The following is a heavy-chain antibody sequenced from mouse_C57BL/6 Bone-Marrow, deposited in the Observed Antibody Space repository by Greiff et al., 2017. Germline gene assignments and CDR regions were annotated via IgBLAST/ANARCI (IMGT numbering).Heavy chain of an antibody. D-gene: IGHD4-1*01. J-gene: IGHJ1*03. Sequence: EVKLVESGEGLVKPGGSLKLSCAASGFTFSSYAMSWVRQTPEKRLEWVAYISSGGDYIYYADTVKGRFTISRDNARNTLYLQMSSLKSEDTAMYYCTSLWDGWYFDVWGTGTTVTVAS. V-gene: IGHV5-9-1*02. CDR2: ISSGGDYI. CDR3: TSLWDGWYFDV. CDR1: GFTFSSYA.